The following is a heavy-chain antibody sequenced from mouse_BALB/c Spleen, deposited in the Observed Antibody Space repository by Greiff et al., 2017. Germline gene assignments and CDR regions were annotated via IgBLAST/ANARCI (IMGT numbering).Heavy chain of an antibody. Sequence: QVQLQQSGPGLVQPSQSLSITCTVSGFSLTSYGVHWVRQPPGKGLEWLGVIWAGGSTNYNSALMSRLSISKDNSKSQVFLKMNSLQTDDTAMYYCARDWDVGGYFDVWGAGTTVTVSS. CDR3: ARDWDVGGYFDV. CDR2: IWAGGST. D-gene: IGHD4-1*01. CDR1: GFSLTSYG. J-gene: IGHJ1*01. V-gene: IGHV2-9*02.